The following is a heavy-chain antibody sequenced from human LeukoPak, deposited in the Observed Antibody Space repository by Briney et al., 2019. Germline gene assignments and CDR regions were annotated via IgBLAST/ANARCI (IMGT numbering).Heavy chain of an antibody. CDR2: INPNSGGT. D-gene: IGHD4-17*01. Sequence: ASVKVSCKASGYTFTGYYMHWVRQAPGQGLEWMGWINPNSGGTNYAQKFQGRVTMTRDTSISTAYMELSRLRSDDTAVYYCARESSTTVTTLMDVWGKGTTVTISS. CDR1: GYTFTGYY. J-gene: IGHJ6*03. V-gene: IGHV1-2*02. CDR3: ARESSTTVTTLMDV.